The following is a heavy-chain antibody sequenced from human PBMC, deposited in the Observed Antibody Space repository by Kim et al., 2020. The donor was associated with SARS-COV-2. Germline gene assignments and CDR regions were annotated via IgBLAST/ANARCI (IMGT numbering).Heavy chain of an antibody. Sequence: GGSLRLSCAASGFTFTSYDLTWVRQAPGKGLEWVSTITTYDTTYYADSVKGRFTISRDNSKNTLYLQMNSLRAEDTAVYYCARRIATAPPGYWGQGALVTVSS. D-gene: IGHD6-13*01. J-gene: IGHJ4*02. CDR1: GFTFTSYD. CDR2: ITTYDTT. V-gene: IGHV3-23*01. CDR3: ARRIATAPPGY.